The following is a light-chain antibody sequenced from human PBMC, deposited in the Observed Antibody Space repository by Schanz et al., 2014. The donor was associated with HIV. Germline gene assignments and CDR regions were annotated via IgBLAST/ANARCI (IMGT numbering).Light chain of an antibody. Sequence: IQMTQSPSSLSASVGDRVTITCRASQDIRGDLGWYQQKPGKAPKLLIYAASNLQSGVPSRFSGSGSGTDFTLTISSLQPDDFATYYCQQSNTFPYTFGQGTKLEIK. CDR2: AAS. CDR3: QQSNTFPYT. V-gene: IGKV1-6*01. CDR1: QDIRGD. J-gene: IGKJ2*01.